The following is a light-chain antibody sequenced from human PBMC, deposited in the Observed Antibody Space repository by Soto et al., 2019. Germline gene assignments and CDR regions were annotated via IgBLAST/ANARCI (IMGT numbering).Light chain of an antibody. V-gene: IGKV3-20*01. Sequence: EVVLTQSPGTLSLCPGERATLSCRASQSVRSTYLAWYRQNPGQAPRLLIYQASNRATGIPDRFSGSGSGADFTLTISRLEPEDFAVYYCQQYWSSPRTFGQGTKVEIK. CDR1: QSVRSTY. J-gene: IGKJ1*01. CDR3: QQYWSSPRT. CDR2: QAS.